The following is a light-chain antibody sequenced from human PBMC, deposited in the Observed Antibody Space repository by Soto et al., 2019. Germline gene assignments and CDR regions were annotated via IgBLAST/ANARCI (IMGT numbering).Light chain of an antibody. V-gene: IGLV2-23*02. CDR1: SSDVGSYNL. CDR2: EVS. J-gene: IGLJ1*01. Sequence: SALTEPGSVYESPGQSITISCTGTSSDVGSYNLVSWYQQHPGKAPKLMIYEVSKRPSGVSHRFSGSKSGNTASLTISGLQAEGEADYYCCSCAGSSTRVVGTGTKVTVL. CDR3: CSCAGSSTRV.